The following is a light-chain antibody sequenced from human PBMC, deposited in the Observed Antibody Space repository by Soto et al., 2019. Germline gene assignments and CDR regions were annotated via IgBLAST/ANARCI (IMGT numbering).Light chain of an antibody. CDR3: SSYTSSSPFAGV. CDR2: DVS. V-gene: IGLV2-14*01. Sequence: QSALTQPASVSGSPGQSITISCTGTSSDVGGYNYVSWYQQHPGKAPKLMIYDVSNRPSGVSNRFSGSKSGNTASLTISGRQAEDEADYYCSSYTSSSPFAGVFGGGTKLTVL. CDR1: SSDVGGYNY. J-gene: IGLJ3*02.